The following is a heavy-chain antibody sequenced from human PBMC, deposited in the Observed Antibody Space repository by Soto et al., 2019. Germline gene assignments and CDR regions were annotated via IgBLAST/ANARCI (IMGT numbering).Heavy chain of an antibody. CDR2: INYSEDTTP. CDR3: PTGHLSVGGSHPASKGA. J-gene: IGHJ1*01. V-gene: IGHV4-34*01. Sequence: PSATLSLTCAVYRGALSGYSWNWIRQPPGKGLEWIGEINYSEDTTPTYNPSLKSRVTISADRTNNQFFLRRTSVPAADTAVYYCPTGHLSVGGSHPASKGAWGRGTRV. D-gene: IGHD3-16*01. CDR1: RGALSGYS.